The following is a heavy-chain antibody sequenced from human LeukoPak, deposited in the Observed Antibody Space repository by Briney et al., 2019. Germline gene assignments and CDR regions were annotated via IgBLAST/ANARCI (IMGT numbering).Heavy chain of an antibody. D-gene: IGHD2-15*01. Sequence: SETLSLTCTVSGGSISSYYWSWIRQPPGKGLEWIGYIYYSGSTNYNPSLKSRVTISVDTSKNQFSLKLSSVTAADTAVYYCARWSGVVVVAPTPWGFDPWGQGTLVTVSS. J-gene: IGHJ5*02. CDR2: IYYSGST. V-gene: IGHV4-59*01. CDR1: GGSISSYY. CDR3: ARWSGVVVVAPTPWGFDP.